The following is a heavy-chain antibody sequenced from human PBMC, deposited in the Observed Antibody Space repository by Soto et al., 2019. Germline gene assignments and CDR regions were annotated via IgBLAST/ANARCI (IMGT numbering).Heavy chain of an antibody. D-gene: IGHD6-19*01. J-gene: IGHJ6*02. Sequence: SLRLSCAASGFTFSSYWMSWVRQAPGKGLEWVANIKQDGSEKYYVDSVKGRFTISRDNAKNSLYLQMNSLRAEDTAVYYCARDREYSSGWYYYYYGMDVWGQGTTVTVSS. CDR3: ARDREYSSGWYYYYYGMDV. V-gene: IGHV3-7*01. CDR1: GFTFSSYW. CDR2: IKQDGSEK.